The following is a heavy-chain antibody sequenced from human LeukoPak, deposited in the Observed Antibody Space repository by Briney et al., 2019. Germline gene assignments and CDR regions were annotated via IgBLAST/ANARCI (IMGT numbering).Heavy chain of an antibody. V-gene: IGHV3-74*03. CDR1: GFNFTGYW. CDR3: ARAGRGVRGTFDY. CDR2: LYSDGRSL. J-gene: IGHJ4*02. Sequence: GGSLRLSCAGSGFNFTGYWMHWVRQAPGKGLEWISRLYSDGRSLTYADSVMGRFTISRDNAKNSLYLQMNSLRAEDTAVYYCARAGRGVRGTFDYWGQGTLVTVSS. D-gene: IGHD3-10*01.